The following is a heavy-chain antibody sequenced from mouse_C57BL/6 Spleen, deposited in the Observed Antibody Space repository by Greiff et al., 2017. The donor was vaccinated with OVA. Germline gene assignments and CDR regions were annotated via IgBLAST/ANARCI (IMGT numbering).Heavy chain of an antibody. D-gene: IGHD3-2*02. Sequence: QVQLQQSGAELVMPGASVKLSCKASGYTFTSYWMHWVKQRPGQGLEWIGEIDPSDSYTNYNQKFKGKSTLTVDKSYSTAYMQLSSLTSEDSAVYYCARGAAQAFYYARDYWGQGTSVTVSS. V-gene: IGHV1-69*01. CDR1: GYTFTSYW. CDR2: IDPSDSYT. J-gene: IGHJ4*01. CDR3: ARGAAQAFYYARDY.